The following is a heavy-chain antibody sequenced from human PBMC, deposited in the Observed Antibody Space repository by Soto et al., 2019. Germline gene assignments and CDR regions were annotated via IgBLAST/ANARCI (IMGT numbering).Heavy chain of an antibody. Sequence: PGGSLRLSCAASGFTFSSYAMSWVRQAPGKGLEWVSAISGSGGSTYYADSVKGRFTISRDNSKNTLYLQMNSLRAEDTAVYYCAKWGVPNYYYYGMDVWGQGTTVTVSS. CDR1: GFTFSSYA. CDR3: AKWGVPNYYYYGMDV. CDR2: ISGSGGST. J-gene: IGHJ6*02. D-gene: IGHD2-8*01. V-gene: IGHV3-23*01.